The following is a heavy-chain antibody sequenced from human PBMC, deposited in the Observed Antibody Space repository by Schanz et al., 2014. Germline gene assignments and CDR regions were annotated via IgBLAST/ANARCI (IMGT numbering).Heavy chain of an antibody. CDR2: IYYSGST. J-gene: IGHJ6*02. V-gene: IGHV4-30-4*07. D-gene: IGHD5-12*01. Sequence: QVQLQESGPGLVKPSQTLSLTCAVSGGSISSGGYSWNWIRQPPGKGLEWIAFIYYSGSTNYNPSLKSRVTISVDTSKNQFSLKLSSVTAADTAVYYCARAEINSGYARYYYGMDVWGQGTTVTVSS. CDR1: GGSISSGGYS. CDR3: ARAEINSGYARYYYGMDV.